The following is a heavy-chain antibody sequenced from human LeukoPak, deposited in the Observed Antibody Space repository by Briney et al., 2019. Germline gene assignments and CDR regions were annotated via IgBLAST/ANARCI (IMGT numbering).Heavy chain of an antibody. D-gene: IGHD2-21*02. V-gene: IGHV4-59*01. J-gene: IGHJ6*02. CDR3: ARVGGDFYYYYGMDV. CDR2: IYYSGST. Sequence: SETLSLTCTVSGGSISSYYWSWIRQPPGKGLEWIGYIYYSGSTNYNPSLKSRVTISVDTSKNQFSLKLSSVTAADTAVYYCARVGGDFYYYYGMDVWGQGTTVTVSS. CDR1: GGSISSYY.